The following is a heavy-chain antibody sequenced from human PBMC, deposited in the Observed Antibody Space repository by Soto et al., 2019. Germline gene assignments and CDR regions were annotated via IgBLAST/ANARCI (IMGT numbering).Heavy chain of an antibody. D-gene: IGHD6-19*01. Sequence: KAGGSLRLSCAASGFTFSSYSMNWVRQAPGKGLEWVSSISSSSSYIYYADSVKGRFTISRDNAKNSLYLQMNSLRAEDTAVYYCARDPGGSSGWYRHYYYGMDVWGQGTTVTVSS. CDR1: GFTFSSYS. CDR3: ARDPGGSSGWYRHYYYGMDV. CDR2: ISSSSSYI. J-gene: IGHJ6*02. V-gene: IGHV3-21*01.